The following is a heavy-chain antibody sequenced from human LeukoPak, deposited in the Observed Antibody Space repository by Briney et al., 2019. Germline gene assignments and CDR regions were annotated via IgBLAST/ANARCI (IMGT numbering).Heavy chain of an antibody. CDR1: GYTFTGYY. D-gene: IGHD3-3*01. CDR2: INPNSGGT. J-gene: IGHJ4*02. CDR3: ARGETYYDFWSGYPSPALYYFDY. V-gene: IGHV1-2*02. Sequence: ASVKVSCKASGYTFTGYYMHWVRQAPGQGLEWMGWINPNSGGTNYAQKFQGRVTMTRDTSISTAYMELGRLRSDDTAVYYCARGETYYDFWSGYPSPALYYFDYWGQGTLVTVSS.